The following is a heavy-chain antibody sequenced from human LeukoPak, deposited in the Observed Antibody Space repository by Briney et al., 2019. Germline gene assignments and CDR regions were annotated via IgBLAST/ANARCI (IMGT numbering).Heavy chain of an antibody. D-gene: IGHD5-12*01. V-gene: IGHV4-31*03. CDR3: ARGTYSGYDQVFDN. J-gene: IGHJ4*02. CDR1: GGSISSGGYY. CDR2: IYYSGST. Sequence: SQTLSLTCTVSGGSISSGGYYWSWIRQHPGKGLEWIGYIYYSGSTYYNPSLKSRVTISVDTSKNQFSLKLSSVTAADTAVYYCARGTYSGYDQVFDNWGQGTLVTVSS.